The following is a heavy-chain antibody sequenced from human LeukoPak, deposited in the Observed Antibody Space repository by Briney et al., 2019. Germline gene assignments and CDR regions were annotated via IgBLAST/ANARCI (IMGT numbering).Heavy chain of an antibody. V-gene: IGHV1-18*01. CDR1: GYTFTSYG. D-gene: IGHD3-22*01. Sequence: ASVKVSCKASGYTFTSYGISWVRQAPGQGLEWMGWISAYNGNTNYAQNFQGRVTMTTDTSTSTAYMELRSLRSDDTAVYYCARSRGDRSGYYYLFWGQGTLVTVSS. CDR2: ISAYNGNT. J-gene: IGHJ4*02. CDR3: ARSRGDRSGYYYLF.